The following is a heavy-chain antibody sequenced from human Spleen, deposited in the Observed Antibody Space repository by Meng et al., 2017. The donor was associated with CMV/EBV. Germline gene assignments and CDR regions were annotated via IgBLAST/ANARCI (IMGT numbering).Heavy chain of an antibody. Sequence: GESLKISCAASGFTFSSYAMSWVRQAPGKGLEWVSAISGIGGSTYYADSVKGRFTISRDNSKNTLYLQMNSLRAEDTAVYYCAKRIGGNAFDIWGQGTMVTVSS. J-gene: IGHJ3*02. V-gene: IGHV3-23*01. CDR2: ISGIGGST. D-gene: IGHD2-15*01. CDR3: AKRIGGNAFDI. CDR1: GFTFSSYA.